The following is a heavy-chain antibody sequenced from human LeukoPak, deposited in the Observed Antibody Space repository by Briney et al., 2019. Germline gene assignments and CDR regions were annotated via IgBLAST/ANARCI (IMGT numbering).Heavy chain of an antibody. J-gene: IGHJ4*02. D-gene: IGHD6-19*01. V-gene: IGHV4-39*01. CDR1: GGSISSSSYY. CDR3: ARQVAGYYFDY. Sequence: KPSETLSLTCTVSGGSISSSSYYWGWIRQPPGKGLEWIGSIYYSGSTYYNPSLKSRVTISVDTSKNQFSLKLSSVTAADTAVYYCARQVAGYYFDYWGQGTLVTVSS. CDR2: IYYSGST.